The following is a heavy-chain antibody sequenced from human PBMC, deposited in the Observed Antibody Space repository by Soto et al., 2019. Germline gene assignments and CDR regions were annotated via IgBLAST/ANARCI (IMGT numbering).Heavy chain of an antibody. J-gene: IGHJ6*03. CDR1: GASMGSYY. V-gene: IGHV4-59*01. CDR2: IYYSGTT. D-gene: IGHD2-2*01. Sequence: SETLSLTCTVSGASMGSYYWSWIRRPPGQGLEWIGYIYYSGTTNYNPSLKSRVTISVYTSKNQFSLKLSSATAADTAVYYSAGHCSSYSCRYSLDQYAGMDIWAKGTKVPVYS. CDR3: AGHCSSYSCRYSLDQYAGMDI.